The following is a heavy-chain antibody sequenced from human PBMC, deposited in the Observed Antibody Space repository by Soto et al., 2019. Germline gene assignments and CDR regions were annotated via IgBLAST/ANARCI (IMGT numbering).Heavy chain of an antibody. D-gene: IGHD3-22*01. CDR1: GGSISTSSYY. Sequence: QLQLQESGPGLVKPSETLSLTCTVSGGSISTSSYYWGWIRQPPGKGLEWIGSIYYSGSTYYNPSLTSRVTLSVDTSKNQFSLKLSSVTAADTAVYYCARDYDSSGDYWGQGTLVTVSS. J-gene: IGHJ4*02. V-gene: IGHV4-39*01. CDR2: IYYSGST. CDR3: ARDYDSSGDY.